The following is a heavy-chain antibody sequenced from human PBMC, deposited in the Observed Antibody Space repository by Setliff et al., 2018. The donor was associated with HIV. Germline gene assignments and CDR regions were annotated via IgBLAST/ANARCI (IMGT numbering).Heavy chain of an antibody. CDR2: ISVDNGDT. V-gene: IGHV1-18*04. D-gene: IGHD6-13*01. Sequence: ASVKVSCKASGYTFISYGISWMRQALGQGPEWMGWISVDNGDTNYAQKVQGRVSMTTDTSTSTAYMELRSLRFDDTAVYYCTRTSSSRPDAFDIWGQGTMVTVSS. CDR3: TRTSSSRPDAFDI. J-gene: IGHJ3*02. CDR1: GYTFISYG.